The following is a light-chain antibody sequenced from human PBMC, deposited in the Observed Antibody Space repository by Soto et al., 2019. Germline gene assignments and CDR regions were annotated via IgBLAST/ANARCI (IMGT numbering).Light chain of an antibody. J-gene: IGLJ2*01. CDR2: EVS. CDR3: CSYAGSSTLV. Sequence: QSVLTQPASESGSPGQSITISCTGTSSDVGSYNLVSWYQQHPGKAPKLMIYEVSKRPSGVSNRFSGSKSGNTASLTISGLQAEDEADYYCCSYAGSSTLVFGGGTKLTV. CDR1: SSDVGSYNL. V-gene: IGLV2-23*02.